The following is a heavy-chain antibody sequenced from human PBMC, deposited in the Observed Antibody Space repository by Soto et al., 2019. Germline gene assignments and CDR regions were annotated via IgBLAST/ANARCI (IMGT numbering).Heavy chain of an antibody. V-gene: IGHV4-34*01. Sequence: PSETLSLTCAVYGGSFSGYYWSWIRQPPGKGLEWIGEINHSGSTNYNPSLKSGVTISVDTSKNQFSLKLSSVTAADTAVYYCARADRSHELVLADWRIWFDHWGKGTLV. CDR3: ARADRSHELVLADWRIWFDH. CDR2: INHSGST. J-gene: IGHJ5*02. CDR1: GGSFSGYY. D-gene: IGHD2-15*01.